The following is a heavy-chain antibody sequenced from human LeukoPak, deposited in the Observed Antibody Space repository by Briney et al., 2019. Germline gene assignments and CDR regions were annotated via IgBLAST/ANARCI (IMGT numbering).Heavy chain of an antibody. CDR3: ARMPSTEIYYFYYMDV. Sequence: GSLRLSCGDSGFTFSSYTMNWVRQAPGKGLEWVAGISSNAVSTYYADSVKGRFTISRDNSKNTVYLQMDSLGTEDTAVYYCARMPSTEIYYFYYMDVWGKGTTVTVSS. D-gene: IGHD2-2*01. CDR2: ISSNAVST. J-gene: IGHJ6*03. CDR1: GFTFSSYT. V-gene: IGHV3-23*01.